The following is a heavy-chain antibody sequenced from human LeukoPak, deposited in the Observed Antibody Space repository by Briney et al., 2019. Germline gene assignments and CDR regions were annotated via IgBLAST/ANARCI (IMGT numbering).Heavy chain of an antibody. J-gene: IGHJ2*01. V-gene: IGHV4-4*07. D-gene: IGHD6-13*01. CDR1: GGSISSYY. CDR2: IYTSGST. CDR3: ARGSSSWFDWYFDL. Sequence: SETLSLTCTVSGGSISSYYWSWIRQPAGKGLEWIGRIYTSGSTNYNPSLKSRVTMSVDTSKNQFSLKLSSVTAADTAVYYCARGSSSWFDWYFDLWGRGTLVTVSS.